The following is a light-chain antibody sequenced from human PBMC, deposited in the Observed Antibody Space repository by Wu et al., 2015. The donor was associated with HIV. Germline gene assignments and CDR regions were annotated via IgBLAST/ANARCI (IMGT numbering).Light chain of an antibody. CDR2: AAS. CDR1: QYITSY. CDR3: QQSFSTPYT. J-gene: IGKJ2*01. V-gene: IGKV1-39*01. Sequence: DIQMTQSPSSLSASVGDRVTITCRASQYITSYLNWYQQKPGKAPKLLIFAASSLHSGVPSRFSGSASGTDFTLTINSLQPEDFATYFCQQSFSTPYTFGQGTKLEVK.